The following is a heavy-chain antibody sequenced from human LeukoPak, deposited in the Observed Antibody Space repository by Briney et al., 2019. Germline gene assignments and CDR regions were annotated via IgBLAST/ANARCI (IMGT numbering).Heavy chain of an antibody. CDR3: ARAYSSSWPINYYYYYGMDV. Sequence: ASVKVSFKASGYTFTIYDINWVRQATGQGLEWMGWMNPNSGNTGYAQKFQGRVTMTRNTSISTAYIELSSLRSEDTAVYYCARAYSSSWPINYYYYYGMDVWGQGTTVTGSS. CDR1: GYTFTIYD. CDR2: MNPNSGNT. V-gene: IGHV1-8*01. J-gene: IGHJ6*02. D-gene: IGHD6-13*01.